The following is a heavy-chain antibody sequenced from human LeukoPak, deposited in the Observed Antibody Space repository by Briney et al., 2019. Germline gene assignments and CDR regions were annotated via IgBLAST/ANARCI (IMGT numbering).Heavy chain of an antibody. V-gene: IGHV1-18*01. CDR1: GYTFTSYG. CDR3: ATSPPFCSTSCPPQWLRLREVAFDI. D-gene: IGHD2-2*01. J-gene: IGHJ3*02. CDR2: ISAYNGNT. Sequence: ASVKVSCKASGYTFTSYGISWVRQAPGQGLEWMGWISAYNGNTNYAQKLQGRVTMTTDTSTSTAYMELSSLRSEDTAVYYCATSPPFCSTSCPPQWLRLREVAFDIWGQGTMVTVSS.